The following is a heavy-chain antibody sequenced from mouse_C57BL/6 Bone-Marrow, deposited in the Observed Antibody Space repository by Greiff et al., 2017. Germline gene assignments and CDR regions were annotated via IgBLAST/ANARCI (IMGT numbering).Heavy chain of an antibody. V-gene: IGHV1-69*01. CDR2: IDPSDSYT. CDR1: GYTFTSYW. CDR3: ARERGYYGSSSGYFDV. Sequence: VQLQQPGAELVMPGASVKLSCKASGYTFTSYWMHWVKQRPGQGLEWIGEIDPSDSYTNYNQKFKGKSTLTVDKSSSTAYMQISSLTSEDSAVYYCARERGYYGSSSGYFDVWGTGTTVTVSS. J-gene: IGHJ1*03. D-gene: IGHD1-1*01.